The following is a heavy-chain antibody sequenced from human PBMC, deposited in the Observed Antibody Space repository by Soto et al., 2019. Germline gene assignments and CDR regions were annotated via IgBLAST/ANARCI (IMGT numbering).Heavy chain of an antibody. D-gene: IGHD2-15*01. V-gene: IGHV4-30-4*01. CDR2: IYYSGST. J-gene: IGHJ6*02. CDR1: GGSISSGDYY. CDR3: VRDSITGGYCSGGSCYVGMDV. Sequence: SETLSLTCTVSGGSISSGDYYWSWIRQPPGKGLEWIGYIYYSGSTYYNPSLKSRVTISVDTSKNQFSLKLSSVTAADTAVYYCVRDSITGGYCSGGSCYVGMDVWGQGTTVTVSS.